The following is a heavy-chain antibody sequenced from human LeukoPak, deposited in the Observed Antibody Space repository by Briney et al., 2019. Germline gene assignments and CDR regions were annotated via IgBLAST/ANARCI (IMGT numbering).Heavy chain of an antibody. V-gene: IGHV5-51*01. CDR1: GYSFTRYW. CDR3: ASPRGYCSSTSCYRALDGAFDI. D-gene: IGHD2-2*01. CDR2: IYPGDSDT. Sequence: KAGESLNISCKGSGYSFTRYWIGWVRQMPGKGLEWMGIIYPGDSDTRYSPSFQGQVTISADKSISTAYLQWSSLKASDTAMYYCASPRGYCSSTSCYRALDGAFDIWGQGTMVTVSS. J-gene: IGHJ3*02.